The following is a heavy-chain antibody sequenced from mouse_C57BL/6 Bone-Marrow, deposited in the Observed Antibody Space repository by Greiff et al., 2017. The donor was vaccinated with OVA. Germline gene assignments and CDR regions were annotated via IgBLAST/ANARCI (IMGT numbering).Heavy chain of an antibody. V-gene: IGHV14-4*01. J-gene: IGHJ2*01. Sequence: EVQLQQSGAELVRPGASVKLSCTASGFNIQDDYMHWVKQRPEQGLEWIGWIDPENGDTEYASKFQGKATITADTSSNTAYLQLSSLTSEDTAVYYCTTVVASFDYWGQGTTLTVSS. CDR2: IDPENGDT. D-gene: IGHD1-1*01. CDR1: GFNIQDDY. CDR3: TTVVASFDY.